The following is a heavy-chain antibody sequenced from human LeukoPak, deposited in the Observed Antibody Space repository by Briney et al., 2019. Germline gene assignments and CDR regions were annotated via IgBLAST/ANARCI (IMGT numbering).Heavy chain of an antibody. CDR1: GGSISSGGYY. V-gene: IGHV4-31*03. CDR3: ASIDRRPPHSYGCEY. D-gene: IGHD5-18*01. J-gene: IGHJ4*02. CDR2: IYNSEST. Sequence: SQTLSLTCTVSGGSISSGGYYWSWIRQEPGKGLEWIGYIYNSESTYYNPSLKSRVTISVDTSNNQFSLKLSSVTAADTAVYYCASIDRRPPHSYGCEYWGQGTLVTVSS.